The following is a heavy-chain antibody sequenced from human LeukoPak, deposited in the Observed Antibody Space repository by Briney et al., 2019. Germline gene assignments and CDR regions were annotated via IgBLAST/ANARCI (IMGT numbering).Heavy chain of an antibody. CDR1: GFTFSSYG. CDR2: ISYDGSNK. CDR3: AQPHSGWYDEDYFDS. Sequence: GGSLRLSCAASGFTFSSYGMHWVRQAPGKGLEWVAVISYDGSNKYYADSVKGRFTISRDNSKNTLYLQMTRLRAEDTAVYYCAQPHSGWYDEDYFDSWGQGTLVTVSS. D-gene: IGHD6-19*01. V-gene: IGHV3-30*18. J-gene: IGHJ4*02.